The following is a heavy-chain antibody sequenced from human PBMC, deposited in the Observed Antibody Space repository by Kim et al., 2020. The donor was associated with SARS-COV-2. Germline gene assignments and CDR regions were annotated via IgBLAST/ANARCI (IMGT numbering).Heavy chain of an antibody. CDR3: ARVRGMVRGVIITD. CDR2: IIPIFGTA. CDR1: GGTFSSYA. Sequence: SVKVSCKASGGTFSSYAISWVRQAPGQGLEWMGGIIPIFGTANYAQKFQGRVTITADESTSTAYMELSSLRSEDTAVYYCARVRGMVRGVIITDWGQGTLVTVSS. J-gene: IGHJ4*02. V-gene: IGHV1-69*13. D-gene: IGHD3-10*01.